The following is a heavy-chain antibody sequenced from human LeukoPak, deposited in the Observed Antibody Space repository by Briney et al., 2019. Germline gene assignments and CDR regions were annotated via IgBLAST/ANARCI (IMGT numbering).Heavy chain of an antibody. V-gene: IGHV1-8*03. CDR2: MNTHSGNT. Sequence: GTSVKVSCKASGYTFSSYDINWVRQATGQGLEWVGWMNTHSGNTGYAQKFQGRVTITRDTSISTVYMELSSLTSEDTAVYYCARMYYYDRSGDNWFDPWGQGTLVTVSS. CDR3: ARMYYYDRSGDNWFDP. J-gene: IGHJ5*02. CDR1: GYTFSSYD. D-gene: IGHD3-22*01.